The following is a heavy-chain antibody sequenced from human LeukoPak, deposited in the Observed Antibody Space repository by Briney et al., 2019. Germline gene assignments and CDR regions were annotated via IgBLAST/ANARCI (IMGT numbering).Heavy chain of an antibody. CDR1: GYSFTSYW. V-gene: IGHV3-66*01. D-gene: IGHD2-2*02. Sequence: AGESLKISCKASGYSFTSYWIGWVRQAPGKGLEWVSVIYSGGSTYYADSVKGRFTISRDNSKNTLYLQMNSLRAEDTAVYYCARDLYEAGDWGQGTLVTVSS. J-gene: IGHJ4*02. CDR3: ARDLYEAGD. CDR2: IYSGGST.